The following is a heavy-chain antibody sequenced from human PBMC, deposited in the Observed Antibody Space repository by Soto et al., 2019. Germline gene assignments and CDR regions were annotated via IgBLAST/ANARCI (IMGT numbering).Heavy chain of an antibody. CDR2: IYYSGST. CDR3: ARSHLDYGDYEAFDY. D-gene: IGHD4-17*01. Sequence: PSETLSLSCTVSGGSISSYYWSWIRQPPGKGLEWIGYIYYSGSTNYNPSLKSRVTISVDTSKNQFSLKLSSVTAADTAVYYCARSHLDYGDYEAFDYWGQGTLVTVSS. J-gene: IGHJ4*02. V-gene: IGHV4-59*01. CDR1: GGSISSYY.